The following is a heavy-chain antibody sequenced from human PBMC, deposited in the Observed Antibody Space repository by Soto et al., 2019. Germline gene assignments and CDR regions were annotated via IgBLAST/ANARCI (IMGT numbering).Heavy chain of an antibody. CDR1: GFTFSSYA. V-gene: IGHV3-23*01. CDR3: AKAEGRAGSEIY. D-gene: IGHD6-19*01. J-gene: IGHJ4*02. CDR2: ISGSGCST. Sequence: PGGSLRLSCAASGFTFSSYAMSWVRQAPGKGLEWVSAISGSGCSTHYADSVKGRFTISRDNSKNTLYLQMNSLRAEDTAVYYCAKAEGRAGSEIYWGQGTLVTVSS.